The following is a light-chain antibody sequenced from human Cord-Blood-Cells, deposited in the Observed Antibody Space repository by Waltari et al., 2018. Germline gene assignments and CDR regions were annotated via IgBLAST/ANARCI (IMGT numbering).Light chain of an antibody. CDR1: SRDVGCYHY. CDR3: SSYTSSSTLV. CDR2: DVS. Sequence: QSALTQPASVSGSPGQSITISCTGTSRDVGCYHYLSWYQQHPGKAPKLMIYDVSKRPSGVSNRFSGSKSGNTASLTISGLQAEDEADYYCSSYTSSSTLVFGGGTKLTVL. V-gene: IGLV2-14*01. J-gene: IGLJ3*02.